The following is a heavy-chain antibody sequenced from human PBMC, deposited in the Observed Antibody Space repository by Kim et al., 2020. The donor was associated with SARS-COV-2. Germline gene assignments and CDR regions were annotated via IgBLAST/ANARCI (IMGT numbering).Heavy chain of an antibody. V-gene: IGHV5-51*01. CDR3: ARLVSSGSLYYYYYYGMDV. J-gene: IGHJ6*02. Sequence: GESLKISCKGSGYSFTSYWIGWVRQMPGKGLEWMGIIYPGDSDTRYSPSFQGQVTISADKSISTAYLQWSSLKASDTAMYYCARLVSSGSLYYYYYYGMDVWSQGTTVTVSS. CDR1: GYSFTSYW. CDR2: IYPGDSDT. D-gene: IGHD3-10*01.